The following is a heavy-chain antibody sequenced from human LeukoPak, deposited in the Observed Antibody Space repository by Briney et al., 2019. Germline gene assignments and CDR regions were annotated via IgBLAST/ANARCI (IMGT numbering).Heavy chain of an antibody. D-gene: IGHD6-13*01. V-gene: IGHV1-2*02. Sequence: ASVKVYCNAYGDTIVDSDVHCEGKASGQGLEWMGWINPNSGGTNYARKFQGRVTMTRDTSIITAYMELTRLTSDDTTVYYCARTNSSSWWYFAYWGQGSLVTISS. CDR1: GDTIVDSD. J-gene: IGHJ4*02. CDR3: ARTNSSSWWYFAY. CDR2: INPNSGGT.